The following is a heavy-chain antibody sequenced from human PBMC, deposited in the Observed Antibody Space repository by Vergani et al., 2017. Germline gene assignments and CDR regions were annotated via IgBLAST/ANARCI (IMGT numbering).Heavy chain of an antibody. CDR1: EFTFSNYA. CDR3: AKVVLVTTAFYWYFDL. V-gene: IGHV3-23*01. CDR2: ISGSGVSA. J-gene: IGHJ2*01. D-gene: IGHD4-23*01. Sequence: EVQLLESGGGLVQPGGSLRLTCAASEFTFSNYAMNWVRQAPGKGLEWVSGISGSGVSAYYTDSVKGRFTISRDNSKNMLFLQMNSLRDEDTAIYYCAKVVLVTTAFYWYFDLWGHGTQVTVSS.